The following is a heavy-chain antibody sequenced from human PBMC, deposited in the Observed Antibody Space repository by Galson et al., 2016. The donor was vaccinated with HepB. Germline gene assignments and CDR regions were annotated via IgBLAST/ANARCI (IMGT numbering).Heavy chain of an antibody. CDR3: ARGTGTGGYFDF. CDR1: GYTFTSYY. V-gene: IGHV1-46*01. Sequence: SVKVSCKASGYTFTSYYMHWVRQAPGQGLEWMGIINPSGGSTSYAQKFQGRVTVTRDTATSTVYMELSSLRSEDTAVYYCARGTGTGGYFDFWGQGTLVTVSS. J-gene: IGHJ4*02. CDR2: INPSGGST. D-gene: IGHD3/OR15-3a*01.